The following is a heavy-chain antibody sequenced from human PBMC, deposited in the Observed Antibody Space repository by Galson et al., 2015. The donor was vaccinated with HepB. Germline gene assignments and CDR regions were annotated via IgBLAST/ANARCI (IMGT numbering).Heavy chain of an antibody. D-gene: IGHD3-9*01. Sequence: LRLSCAASGFTFSAHNMHWVRQAPVKGLEWLAIISPDGSTTIYADSVKGQFTISGDNSKNSLFLQVDGLRPEDTAMYYCARDFGWNFDLWGQGTLVTVSS. CDR2: ISPDGSTT. CDR1: GFTFSAHN. V-gene: IGHV3-30-3*01. CDR3: ARDFGWNFDL. J-gene: IGHJ4*02.